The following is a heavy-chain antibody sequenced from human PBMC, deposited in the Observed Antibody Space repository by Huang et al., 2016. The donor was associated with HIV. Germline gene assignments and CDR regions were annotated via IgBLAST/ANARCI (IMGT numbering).Heavy chain of an antibody. J-gene: IGHJ6*02. D-gene: IGHD1-7*01. V-gene: IGHV3-7*03. Sequence: VESGGRLVQPGGSIRLSCVGSTFTFGAYWMSWVRQTRGKGLEWVAKIRKDESEKDYVDSVKGRFNISRNNAKKVLFLEMNNVTVEDTATYYCATKTGAMDIWGQGTTVTVS. CDR2: IRKDESEK. CDR3: ATKTGAMDI. CDR1: TFTFGAYW.